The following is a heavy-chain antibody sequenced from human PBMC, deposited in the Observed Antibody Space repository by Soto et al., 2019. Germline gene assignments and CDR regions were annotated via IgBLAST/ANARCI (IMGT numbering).Heavy chain of an antibody. Sequence: PGESLKISCKGSGYSFTSYWIGWVRQMPGKGLEWMGIIYPGDSDTRYSPSFQGQVTISADKSISTAYLQWSSLKASDTAMYYCARGSSSFLDYYCYGMDVWDKRTTATVSS. V-gene: IGHV5-51*01. CDR3: ARGSSSFLDYYCYGMDV. CDR2: IYPGDSDT. D-gene: IGHD6-13*01. CDR1: GYSFTSYW. J-gene: IGHJ6*04.